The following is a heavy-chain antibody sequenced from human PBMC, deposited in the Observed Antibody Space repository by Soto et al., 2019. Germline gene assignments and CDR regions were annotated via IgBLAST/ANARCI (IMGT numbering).Heavy chain of an antibody. CDR2: IYSGGST. CDR1: GFTVSSNY. J-gene: IGHJ4*02. Sequence: GGALRLSCAASGFTVSSNYMSWVRQAPGKGLEWVSVIYSGGSTYYADSVKGRFTISRDNSKNTLYLQMNSLRAEDTAVYYCARVTSKYCISTSYHIGQQPSWGQGTLVTVSS. D-gene: IGHD2-2*01. CDR3: ARVTSKYCISTSYHIGQQPS. V-gene: IGHV3-53*01.